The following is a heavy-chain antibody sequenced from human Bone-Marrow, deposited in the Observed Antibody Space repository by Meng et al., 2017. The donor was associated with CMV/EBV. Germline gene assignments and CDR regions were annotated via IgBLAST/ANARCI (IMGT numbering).Heavy chain of an antibody. V-gene: IGHV3-21*01. J-gene: IGHJ4*02. CDR1: GFTFNSYS. CDR3: ARVVGEGGYGGYGY. D-gene: IGHD5-12*01. Sequence: GESLKISCAASGFTFNSYSMNWVRQAPGKGLEWVSSISSSSYIYYADSVKGRFTISRDNAKNSLYLQMSSLRAEDTAVYYCARVVGEGGYGGYGYWGQGTLVTVSS. CDR2: ISSSSYI.